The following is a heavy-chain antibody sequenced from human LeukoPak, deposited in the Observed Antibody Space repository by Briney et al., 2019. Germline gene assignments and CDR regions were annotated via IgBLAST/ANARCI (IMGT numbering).Heavy chain of an antibody. Sequence: PSQTLSLTCTVSGGSISGAEYYWTWIRQSPGRGLEWIGYIYYSGTTYYNPSLKSRVTISVDTSKNQFSLKLSSVTAADTAMYYCARDYAGYGSGTDWGQGTLVTVSS. CDR1: GGSISGAEYY. CDR2: IYYSGTT. V-gene: IGHV4-30-4*08. CDR3: ARDYAGYGSGTD. D-gene: IGHD3-10*01. J-gene: IGHJ4*02.